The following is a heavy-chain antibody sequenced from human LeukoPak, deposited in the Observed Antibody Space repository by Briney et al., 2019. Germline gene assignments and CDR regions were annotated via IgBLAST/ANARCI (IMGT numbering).Heavy chain of an antibody. V-gene: IGHV4-59*08. Sequence: SETLPLTCTVSGGSISSYYWSWIRQPPGKGLEWIGYIYYSGSTNYNPSLKSRVTISVDTSKNQFSLKLSSVTAADTAVYYCARRRAWFGELGAFDVWGQGTMVTVSS. J-gene: IGHJ3*01. CDR3: ARRRAWFGELGAFDV. CDR1: GGSISSYY. CDR2: IYYSGST. D-gene: IGHD3-10*01.